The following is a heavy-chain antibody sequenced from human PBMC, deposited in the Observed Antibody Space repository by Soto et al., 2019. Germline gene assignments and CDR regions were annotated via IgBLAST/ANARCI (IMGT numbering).Heavy chain of an antibody. CDR2: ISSSGSTI. CDR1: GFTFSSYE. D-gene: IGHD2-8*01. CDR3: ARGVYCTNGVCRYYYYYGMDV. V-gene: IGHV3-48*03. J-gene: IGHJ6*02. Sequence: GGSLRLSCAASGFTFSSYEMNWVRQAPGKGLEWVSYISSSGSTIYYADSVKGRFTISRDNAKNSLYLQMNSLRAEDTAVYYCARGVYCTNGVCRYYYYYGMDVWGQGNTVTVSS.